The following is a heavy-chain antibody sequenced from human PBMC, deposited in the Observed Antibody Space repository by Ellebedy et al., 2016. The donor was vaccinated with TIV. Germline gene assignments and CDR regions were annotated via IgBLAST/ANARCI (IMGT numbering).Heavy chain of an antibody. Sequence: SLKISCAASGFTFDDYAMHWVRQAPGKGLEWVSGIGWNGDSMDYVDSVKGRFTISRDNAKNSLYLQMNGLRAEDPALYYCAKGIFQWYSSNYFDDWGQGTLVTVSS. CDR1: GFTFDDYA. V-gene: IGHV3-9*01. CDR3: AKGIFQWYSSNYFDD. D-gene: IGHD6-13*01. CDR2: IGWNGDSM. J-gene: IGHJ4*02.